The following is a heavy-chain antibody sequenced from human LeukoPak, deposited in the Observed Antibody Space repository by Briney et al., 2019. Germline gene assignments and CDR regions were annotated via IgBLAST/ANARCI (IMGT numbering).Heavy chain of an antibody. D-gene: IGHD2-2*01. J-gene: IGHJ4*02. V-gene: IGHV1-18*01. CDR3: ARDEKEYCTSASCYYFDY. CDR1: GYTFTTYG. CDR2: ISANNGNT. Sequence: GASVKVSCMASGYTFTTYGISWVRQAPGQGLEWMGWISANNGNTNYARKLQGRVTMTTDTSTSTAYMELRSLRSDDSAVYFCARDEKEYCTSASCYYFDYWGQGTLVTVSS.